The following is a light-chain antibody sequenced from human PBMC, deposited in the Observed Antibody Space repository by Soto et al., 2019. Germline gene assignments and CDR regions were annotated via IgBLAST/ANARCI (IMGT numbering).Light chain of an antibody. V-gene: IGLV2-14*01. Sequence: QSALTQPASVAGSPGQSLTISCPGTSSDVGGYKYGSWYQPNPGKAPNLMIYDVSNRPSGVSNRFSGSKSGNTASLTISGLQAEYEADYSCISYTSSSTRVFGGGTTVTVL. CDR2: DVS. CDR3: ISYTSSSTRV. CDR1: SSDVGGYKY. J-gene: IGLJ2*01.